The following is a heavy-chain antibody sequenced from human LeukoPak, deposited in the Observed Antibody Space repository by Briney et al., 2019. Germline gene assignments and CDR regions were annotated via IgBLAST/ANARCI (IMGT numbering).Heavy chain of an antibody. CDR2: IRYDGSNN. CDR1: GFSVSDNS. J-gene: IGHJ4*02. D-gene: IGHD6-19*01. Sequence: GGSLRLSCTVSGFSVSDNSMSWVRQAPGKGLEWVAFIRYDGSNNYYADSVKGRFTTSRDNSKNTLYLQMNSLRAEDTAVYSCAKDQWLVLDYWGQGTLVTVSS. V-gene: IGHV3-30*02. CDR3: AKDQWLVLDY.